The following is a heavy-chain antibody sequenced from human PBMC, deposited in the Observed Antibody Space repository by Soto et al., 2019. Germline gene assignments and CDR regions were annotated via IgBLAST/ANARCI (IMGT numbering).Heavy chain of an antibody. CDR2: INHSGST. D-gene: IGHD6-13*01. CDR1: GGSFSGYY. V-gene: IGHV4-34*01. Sequence: QVQLQQWGAGLLKPSETLSLTCAVYGGSFSGYYWSWIRQPPGKGLEWIGEINHSGSTNYNPSLKSRVTISVDTSKNQFSLKLSSVTAADTAVYYCASGKYSSSWLLDYWGQGTLVTVSS. J-gene: IGHJ4*02. CDR3: ASGKYSSSWLLDY.